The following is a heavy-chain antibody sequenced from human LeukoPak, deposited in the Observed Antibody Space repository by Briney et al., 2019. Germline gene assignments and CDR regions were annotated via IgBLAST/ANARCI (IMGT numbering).Heavy chain of an antibody. CDR2: ISCDGSNK. J-gene: IGHJ4*02. CDR3: ARGEYYYDSKFDY. CDR1: GFTFSSYA. D-gene: IGHD3-22*01. V-gene: IGHV3-30*04. Sequence: PGRSLRLSCAASGFTFSSYAMHWVRQAPGKGLEWVAVISCDGSNKYYADSVKGRFTISRDNSKNTLYLQMNSLRAEDTAVYYCARGEYYYDSKFDYWGQGTLVTVSS.